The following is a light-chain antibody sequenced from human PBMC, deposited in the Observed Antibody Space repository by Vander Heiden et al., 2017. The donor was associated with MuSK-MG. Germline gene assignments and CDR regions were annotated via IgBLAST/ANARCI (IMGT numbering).Light chain of an antibody. CDR3: SSYTSSVTHV. CDR1: SSDVGTYNS. V-gene: IGLV2-14*01. J-gene: IGLJ1*01. Sequence: QSALTQPASVSGSPGQSITISCTGTSSDVGTYNSVSWYQQHPGKAPKLMIYDVSKRPSGVSNRFSGSKSGNTASLTISGLQAEDEADYYCSSYTSSVTHVVGTGTKVTVL. CDR2: DVS.